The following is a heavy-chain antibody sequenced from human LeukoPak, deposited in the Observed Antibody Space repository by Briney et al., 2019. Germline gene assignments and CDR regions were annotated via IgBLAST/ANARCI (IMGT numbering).Heavy chain of an antibody. D-gene: IGHD2-21*02. CDR2: INHGGST. Sequence: PSETLSLTCAVYGGSFSGDFWSWIRQSPGKGLEWIGEINHGGSTTYNPSLQSRVTMSVDTSTNQISLKMTSVTAADTAVYYCARDEGVVTGLGYYYYYMDVWGKGTTVTISS. J-gene: IGHJ6*03. CDR3: ARDEGVVTGLGYYYYYMDV. CDR1: GGSFSGDF. V-gene: IGHV4-34*01.